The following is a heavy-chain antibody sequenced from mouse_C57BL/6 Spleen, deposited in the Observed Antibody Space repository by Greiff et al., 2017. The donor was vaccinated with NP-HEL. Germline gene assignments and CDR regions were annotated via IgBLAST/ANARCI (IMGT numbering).Heavy chain of an antibody. Sequence: EVKLMESGPGLVKPSQSLSLTCSVTGYSITSGYYWNWIRQFPGNKLEWMGYISYDGSNNYNLSIKNRISITRDTSKNQFFLKLNSVTTEDTATYYCAKESPMVPWYFDVWGTGTTVTVSS. D-gene: IGHD2-2*01. CDR1: GYSITSGYY. CDR2: ISYDGSN. CDR3: AKESPMVPWYFDV. V-gene: IGHV3-6*01. J-gene: IGHJ1*03.